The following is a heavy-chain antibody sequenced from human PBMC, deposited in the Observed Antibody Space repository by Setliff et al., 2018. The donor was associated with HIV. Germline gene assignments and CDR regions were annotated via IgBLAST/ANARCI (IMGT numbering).Heavy chain of an antibody. J-gene: IGHJ5*02. CDR2: VYYNGAT. D-gene: IGHD3-9*01. CDR1: GGSIASSTHY. Sequence: LSLTCTVSGGSIASSTHYWAWIRQPPGKGLEWIGSVYYNGATDHNPSLKSRVTISVDTSNQQFSLKLSSVTAADTAVYYCARHEGYNDFLTGYFRYKWYDPWGQGTLVTVSS. V-gene: IGHV4-39*01. CDR3: ARHEGYNDFLTGYFRYKWYDP.